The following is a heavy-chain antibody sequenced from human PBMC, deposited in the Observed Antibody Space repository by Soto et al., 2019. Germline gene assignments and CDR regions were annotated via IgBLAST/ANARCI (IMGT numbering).Heavy chain of an antibody. Sequence: XESLLLSCAASGITFIADAMSWVRQAAGKGLEWVSAISGSGATTYYADSVKGRFTISRDKSKNTLYLQMNSLRAEDTALYYCAKSFSSNWYDYFDYWGQGSLVTVSS. J-gene: IGHJ4*02. V-gene: IGHV3-23*01. CDR1: GITFIADA. CDR2: ISGSGATT. D-gene: IGHD6-13*01. CDR3: AKSFSSNWYDYFDY.